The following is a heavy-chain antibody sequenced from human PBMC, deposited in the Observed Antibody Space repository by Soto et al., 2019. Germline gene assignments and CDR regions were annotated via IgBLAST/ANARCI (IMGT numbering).Heavy chain of an antibody. CDR2: IYYSGST. Sequence: SETLSLTCTVSGGSISGYYWNWIRQPPGKGLEWIGYIYYSGSTNYNPSLKSRVTMSVDTSKNQFSLKLNSVTAADTAVYYCARDLAGSYWSDPWGQGTLVTLAS. J-gene: IGHJ5*02. CDR1: GGSISGYY. V-gene: IGHV4-59*01. D-gene: IGHD6-6*01. CDR3: ARDLAGSYWSDP.